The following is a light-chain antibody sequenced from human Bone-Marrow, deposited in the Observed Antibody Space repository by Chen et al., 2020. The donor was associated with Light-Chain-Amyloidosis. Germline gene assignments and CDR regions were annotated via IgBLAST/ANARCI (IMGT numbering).Light chain of an antibody. CDR1: SSDVGGDNH. Sequence: QSALTQPASVSGSPGQSITISCTVTSSDVGGDNHVSWYQQHPDKAPKLMIYEVTNRPSWVPDRFCGSKSDNTASLTISGLQTEDEADYFCSSYTITNTLVFGSGTRVTVL. CDR2: EVT. J-gene: IGLJ1*01. CDR3: SSYTITNTLV. V-gene: IGLV2-14*01.